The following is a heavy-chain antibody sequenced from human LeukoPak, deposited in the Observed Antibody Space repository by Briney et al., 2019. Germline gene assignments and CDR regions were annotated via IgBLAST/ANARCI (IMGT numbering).Heavy chain of an antibody. CDR3: ARGEGCSGGSCYLDY. Sequence: PSEPQSLTCSVSGRSISMYYWRWIRQPPGKGLEWIGYIYYNGSTKYNPSLKSRVTISVDTSKNQFSLKLSSVTAADTAVYYCARGEGCSGGSCYLDYWGQGTLVSVSS. J-gene: IGHJ4*02. V-gene: IGHV4-59*01. CDR1: GRSISMYY. D-gene: IGHD2-15*01. CDR2: IYYNGST.